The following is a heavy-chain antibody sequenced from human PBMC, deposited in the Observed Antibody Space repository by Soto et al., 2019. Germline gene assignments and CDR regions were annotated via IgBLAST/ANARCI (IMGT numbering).Heavy chain of an antibody. Sequence: SETLSLTCAVYGGSFSGYYWTWIRQSPGKGLEWIGQISYSGSTNYNPSLKSRVFISIDTSNNQFFLELTSVTAADTAVYYCARAQVRDYYDSSGYSNWFDPWGQGTLVTVSS. CDR2: ISYSGST. D-gene: IGHD3-22*01. CDR3: ARAQVRDYYDSSGYSNWFDP. V-gene: IGHV4-34*01. J-gene: IGHJ5*02. CDR1: GGSFSGYY.